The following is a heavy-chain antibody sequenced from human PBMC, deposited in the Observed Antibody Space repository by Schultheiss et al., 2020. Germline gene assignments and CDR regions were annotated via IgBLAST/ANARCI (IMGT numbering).Heavy chain of an antibody. CDR2: INHSGST. CDR1: GGSFSGYY. Sequence: SETLSLTCAVYGGSFSGYYWSWIRQPPGKGLEWIGEINHSGSTNYNPSLKSRVTISVDKSKNQFSLKLSSVTAADTAVYYCARLKGVIRSPLAFDYWGQGTLVTVSS. D-gene: IGHD3-10*01. J-gene: IGHJ4*02. V-gene: IGHV4-34*01. CDR3: ARLKGVIRSPLAFDY.